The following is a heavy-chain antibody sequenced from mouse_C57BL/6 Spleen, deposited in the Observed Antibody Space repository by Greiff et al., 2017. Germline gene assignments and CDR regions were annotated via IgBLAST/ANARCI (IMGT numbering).Heavy chain of an antibody. D-gene: IGHD6-1*01. J-gene: IGHJ4*01. CDR1: GYTFTSYW. CDR3: ARDERGRYYYAMEY. Sequence: VQLQQPGAELVKPGASVKMSCKASGYTFTSYWITWVKQRPGQGLEWIGDIYPGSGSTNYNEKFKSKATPTVDTSSSTAYMQLSSLTSEDSAVYYCARDERGRYYYAMEYWGQGPTVTVA. CDR2: IYPGSGST. V-gene: IGHV1-55*01.